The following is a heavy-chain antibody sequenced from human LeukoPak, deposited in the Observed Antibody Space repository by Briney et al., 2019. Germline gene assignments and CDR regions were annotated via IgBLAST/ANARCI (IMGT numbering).Heavy chain of an antibody. Sequence: SGPALVKPTPALTLTCTFSGFSPSTSGMCVHWIRQPPGKALEWLARIDWDDDKYYSTSLKTRLTISKDTSKNQVVLTMTNMDPVDTATYYCARILYDSRYFDYWGQGTLVTVSS. D-gene: IGHD3-22*01. CDR2: IDWDDDK. V-gene: IGHV2-70*11. CDR3: ARILYDSRYFDY. J-gene: IGHJ4*02. CDR1: GFSPSTSGMC.